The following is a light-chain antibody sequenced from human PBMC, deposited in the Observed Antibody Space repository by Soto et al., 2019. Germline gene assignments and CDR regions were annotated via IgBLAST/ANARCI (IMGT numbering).Light chain of an antibody. CDR3: SSHGGSNNPFV. Sequence: QSALTQPPSASGSPGQSVAISCTGTSSDIGGYNFVSWYQQHPGKAPKLMIFEVTRRPSGVPDRFSGSKSGNTATLVVSWLQPEDEADYYCSSHGGSNNPFVFGTGTKLTVL. J-gene: IGLJ1*01. V-gene: IGLV2-8*01. CDR2: EVT. CDR1: SSDIGGYNF.